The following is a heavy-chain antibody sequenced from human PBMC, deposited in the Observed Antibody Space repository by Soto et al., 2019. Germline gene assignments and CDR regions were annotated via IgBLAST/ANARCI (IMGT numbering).Heavy chain of an antibody. CDR3: AGDYGDYDLFDY. J-gene: IGHJ4*02. Sequence: SETLSLTCAFYGGSFSGYYWNWIRQPPGKGLEWIGEINHSGSTNYNPSLKSRVTISVDTSKNQFSLKLSSVTAADTAVYYCAGDYGDYDLFDYWGQGTLVTVSS. V-gene: IGHV4-34*01. CDR1: GGSFSGYY. CDR2: INHSGST. D-gene: IGHD4-17*01.